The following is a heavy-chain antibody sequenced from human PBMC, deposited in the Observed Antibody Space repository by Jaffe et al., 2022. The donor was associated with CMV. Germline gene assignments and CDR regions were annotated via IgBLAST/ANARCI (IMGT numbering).Heavy chain of an antibody. J-gene: IGHJ4*02. D-gene: IGHD5-12*01. V-gene: IGHV4-59*01. CDR2: IYYSGST. CDR3: ARESVRVDGYNWYYFDY. Sequence: QVQLQESGPGLVKPSETLSLTCTVSGGSISSYYWSWIRQPPGKGLEWIGYIYYSGSTNYNPSLKSRVTISVDTSKNQFSLKLSSVTAADTAVYYCARESVRVDGYNWYYFDYWGQGTLVTVSS. CDR1: GGSISSYY.